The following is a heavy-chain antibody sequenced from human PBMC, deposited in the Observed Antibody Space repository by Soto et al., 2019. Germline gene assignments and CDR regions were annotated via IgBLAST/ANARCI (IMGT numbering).Heavy chain of an antibody. J-gene: IGHJ4*02. CDR3: AKDFRDPGIAAAGKRKGFDY. CDR2: ISGSGGST. Sequence: GGSLRLSCAASGFTFSSYAMSWVRQAPGKGLEWVSAISGSGGSTYYADSVKGRFTISRDNSKNTLYLQMNSLRAEDTAVYYCAKDFRDPGIAAAGKRKGFDYWGQGTLVTVSS. D-gene: IGHD6-13*01. CDR1: GFTFSSYA. V-gene: IGHV3-23*01.